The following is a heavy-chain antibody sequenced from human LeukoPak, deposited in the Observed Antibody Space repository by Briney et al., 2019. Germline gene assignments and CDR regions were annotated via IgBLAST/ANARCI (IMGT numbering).Heavy chain of an antibody. D-gene: IGHD1-26*01. V-gene: IGHV1-8*01. CDR3: ARIVSGELQPRHYYYYMDV. Sequence: GASVKVSCKASGYTFTSYDINWVRQATGQGLEWMGWTNPNSGNTGYAQKFQGRVTMTRNTSISTAYMELSSLRSEDTAVYYCARIVSGELQPRHYYYYMDVWGKGTTVTVSS. J-gene: IGHJ6*03. CDR1: GYTFTSYD. CDR2: TNPNSGNT.